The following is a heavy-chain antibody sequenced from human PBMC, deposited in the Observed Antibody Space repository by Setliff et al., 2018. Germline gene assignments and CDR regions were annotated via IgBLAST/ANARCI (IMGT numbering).Heavy chain of an antibody. Sequence: LRLSCAASGFTFSSHAMSWIRQAPGKGLEWVAVIWDDGGNKYHADSVKGRFTISRDNSKSTLYLQMNSLRPEDTAVYYCARTCSGSGCYAGLESWGQGTPVTVSS. D-gene: IGHD2-15*01. J-gene: IGHJ4*02. CDR3: ARTCSGSGCYAGLES. CDR1: GFTFSSHA. V-gene: IGHV3-33*01. CDR2: IWDDGGNK.